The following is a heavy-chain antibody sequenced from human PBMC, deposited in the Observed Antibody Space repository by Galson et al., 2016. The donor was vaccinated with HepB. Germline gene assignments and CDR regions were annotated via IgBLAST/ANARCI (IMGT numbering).Heavy chain of an antibody. D-gene: IGHD3-9*01. CDR3: ARGSYDVLTGYHYALEV. Sequence: SVKVSCKASGYPFTSFDVYWVRQASGQGLEWMGWMNPNSANTGYAQRFQGRVTMTRNNSISTAYMELRSLRSDDTAIYYCARGSYDVLTGYHYALEVWGQGTMVIVSS. J-gene: IGHJ6*02. CDR1: GYPFTSFD. V-gene: IGHV1-8*01. CDR2: MNPNSANT.